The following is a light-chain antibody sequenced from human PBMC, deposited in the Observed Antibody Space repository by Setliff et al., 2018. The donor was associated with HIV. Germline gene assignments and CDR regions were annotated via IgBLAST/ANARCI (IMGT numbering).Light chain of an antibody. CDR3: SSYSSNSTPYV. Sequence: SALAQPASVSGSPGQSVTISCTGTSSDIGSYYYVSWYQQHPGKAPKLVIYDVSNRPSGVSDRFSGSRSGNTASLTISGLQAEDEADYYCSSYSSNSTPYVFGSGTKVTVL. CDR1: SSDIGSYYY. J-gene: IGLJ1*01. V-gene: IGLV2-14*03. CDR2: DVS.